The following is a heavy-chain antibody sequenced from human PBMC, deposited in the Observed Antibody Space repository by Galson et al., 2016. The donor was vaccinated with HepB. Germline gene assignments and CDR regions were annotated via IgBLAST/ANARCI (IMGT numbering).Heavy chain of an antibody. CDR3: ARDPGVAAAGHYNGLDV. CDR2: IIPIFGTT. D-gene: IGHD6-13*01. Sequence: SVKVSCKASGDTFSSYAISWVRQAPGQGLEWMGGIIPIFGTTNYAQKFQGRVTITADESTSTAYMELSSLRSEDTAVYYCARDPGVAAAGHYNGLDVWGQGTTVTV. CDR1: GDTFSSYA. J-gene: IGHJ6*02. V-gene: IGHV1-69*13.